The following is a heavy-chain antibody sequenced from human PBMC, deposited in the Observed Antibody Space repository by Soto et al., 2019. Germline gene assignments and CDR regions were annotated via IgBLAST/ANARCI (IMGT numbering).Heavy chain of an antibody. V-gene: IGHV3-30*18. Sequence: GGSLRLSCAASGFTFSSYGMHWVRQAPGKGLEWVAVISYDGSNKYYADSVKGRFTISRDNSKNTLYLQMNSLRAEDTAVYYCAKVGNPPPYCSSTSCYRYYYYYMDVWGKGTTVTVSS. CDR2: ISYDGSNK. J-gene: IGHJ6*03. D-gene: IGHD2-2*01. CDR1: GFTFSSYG. CDR3: AKVGNPPPYCSSTSCYRYYYYYMDV.